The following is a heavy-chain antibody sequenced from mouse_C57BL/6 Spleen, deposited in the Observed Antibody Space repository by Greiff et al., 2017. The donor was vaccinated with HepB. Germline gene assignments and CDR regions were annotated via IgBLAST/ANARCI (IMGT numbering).Heavy chain of an antibody. J-gene: IGHJ3*01. CDR3: ARGGDYLPWFAY. Sequence: VQLQQPGAELVMPGASVKLSCKASGYTFTSYWMHWVKQRPGQGLEWIGEIDPSDSYTNYNQKFKGKSTLTVDKSSSTAYMQLSSLTSEDSAVYYCARGGDYLPWFAYWGQGTLVTVSA. V-gene: IGHV1-69*01. CDR2: IDPSDSYT. CDR1: GYTFTSYW. D-gene: IGHD2-4*01.